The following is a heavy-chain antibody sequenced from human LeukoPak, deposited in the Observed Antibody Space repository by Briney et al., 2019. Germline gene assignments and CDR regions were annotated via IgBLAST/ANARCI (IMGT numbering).Heavy chain of an antibody. V-gene: IGHV1-18*04. CDR1: GYTFNSFG. CDR3: ARPRRRYYYYGMDV. Sequence: ASVTVSCKASGYTFNSFGINWMRQAPGQGLEWMGWINVYGGHAKYAQKFLGRVSLTTDTSTSTASMELRSLTSDDTAVYFCARPRRRYYYYGMDVWGQGTSVTVSS. J-gene: IGHJ6*02. CDR2: INVYGGHA.